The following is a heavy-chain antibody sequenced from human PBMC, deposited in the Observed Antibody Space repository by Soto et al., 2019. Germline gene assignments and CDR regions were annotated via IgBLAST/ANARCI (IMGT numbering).Heavy chain of an antibody. D-gene: IGHD3-10*01. Sequence: ASVKVSCKASGYTFNGYYMHWVRQAHGQGREWMGWINPNSGGTNYAQKFQGWVTMTRDTSISTAYMELSRLRSDDTAVYYCARDPETTMVRGVGGMDVWGQGTTVTVSS. V-gene: IGHV1-2*04. J-gene: IGHJ6*02. CDR2: INPNSGGT. CDR1: GYTFNGYY. CDR3: ARDPETTMVRGVGGMDV.